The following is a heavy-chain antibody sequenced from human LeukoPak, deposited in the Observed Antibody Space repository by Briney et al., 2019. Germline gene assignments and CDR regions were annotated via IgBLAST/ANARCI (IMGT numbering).Heavy chain of an antibody. CDR2: MSGSGGST. Sequence: GGSLRLSCAASGFPFSNYAMNWVRQAPGKGLEWVSAMSGSGGSTHYADSVKGRFTISRDNSKNTLFLQMNSLRAEDTAVYYCAKGGTVTTTGGAFDIWGQGTMVTVSS. J-gene: IGHJ3*02. CDR3: AKGGTVTTTGGAFDI. D-gene: IGHD4-17*01. CDR1: GFPFSNYA. V-gene: IGHV3-23*01.